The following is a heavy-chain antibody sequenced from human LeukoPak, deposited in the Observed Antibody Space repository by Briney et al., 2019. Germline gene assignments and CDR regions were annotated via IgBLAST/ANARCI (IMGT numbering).Heavy chain of an antibody. V-gene: IGHV3-23*01. Sequence: PGGSLRLSCAASEFTFSIYAMSWVRQAPGMGLEWVSGISGGGDRTFYADSVKGRFTISRDNSKNTLYLHMNSLRAEDTAVYYCAKTTGTTLGGYYYYGMDVWGQGTTVTVSS. CDR3: AKTTGTTLGGYYYYGMDV. CDR2: ISGGGDRT. D-gene: IGHD1-1*01. CDR1: EFTFSIYA. J-gene: IGHJ6*02.